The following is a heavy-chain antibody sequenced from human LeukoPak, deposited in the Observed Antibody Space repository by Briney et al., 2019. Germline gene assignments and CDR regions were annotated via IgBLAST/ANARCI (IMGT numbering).Heavy chain of an antibody. V-gene: IGHV1-46*01. Sequence: ASVKVSCKASGYTFTSYYMHWVRQAPGQGLEWMGIINPSGGSTSYAQKFQRRVTMTRETSTSTVYMELSSLRSGDTAVYYCARDKRDGYNSRVGGYFDYWGEGTLVTASP. D-gene: IGHD5-24*01. CDR1: GYTFTSYY. CDR2: INPSGGST. J-gene: IGHJ4*02. CDR3: ARDKRDGYNSRVGGYFDY.